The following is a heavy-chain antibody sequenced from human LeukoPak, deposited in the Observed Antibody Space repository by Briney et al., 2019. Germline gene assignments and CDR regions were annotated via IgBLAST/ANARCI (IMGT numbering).Heavy chain of an antibody. CDR3: ARRNRGYCSSTSCYSPTGTTYYYYMDV. CDR2: IYTSGST. CDR1: GGSISSYY. J-gene: IGHJ6*03. D-gene: IGHD2-2*02. Sequence: SETLSLTCTVSGGSISSYYWSWIRQPPGKGLEWIGYIYTSGSTNYNPSLKSQVTISVDTSKNQFSLKLSSVTAADTAVYYCARRNRGYCSSTSCYSPTGTTYYYYMDVWGKGTTVTVSS. V-gene: IGHV4-4*09.